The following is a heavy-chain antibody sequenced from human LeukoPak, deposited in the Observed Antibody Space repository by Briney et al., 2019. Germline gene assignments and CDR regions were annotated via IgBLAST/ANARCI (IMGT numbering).Heavy chain of an antibody. CDR3: ARVGKLLYFDWSKGDTNYYYYMDV. Sequence: GGSLRLSCAASGFTFSSYWMSWVRQAPGKGLEWVANIKQDGSEKYYVDSVKGRFTISRDNAKNSLYLQMNSLRAEDTAVYYCARVGKLLYFDWSKGDTNYYYYMDVWGKGTTVTISS. CDR1: GFTFSSYW. CDR2: IKQDGSEK. J-gene: IGHJ6*03. V-gene: IGHV3-7*01. D-gene: IGHD3-9*01.